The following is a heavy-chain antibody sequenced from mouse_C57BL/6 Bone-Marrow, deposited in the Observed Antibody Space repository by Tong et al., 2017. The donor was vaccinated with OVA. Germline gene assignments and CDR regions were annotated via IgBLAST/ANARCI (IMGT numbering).Heavy chain of an antibody. J-gene: IGHJ3*01. Sequence: EVQLQESGGGLVKPGGSLKLSCAASGFTFSSYAMSWVRQTPEKRLEWVATISDGGSYTYYPDNVKGRFTISRDNAKNNLYLQMSHLKSEDTAMYYCARGGYYSRGQGTLVTVSA. V-gene: IGHV5-4*01. D-gene: IGHD1-1*01. CDR1: GFTFSSYA. CDR3: ARGGYYS. CDR2: ISDGGSYT.